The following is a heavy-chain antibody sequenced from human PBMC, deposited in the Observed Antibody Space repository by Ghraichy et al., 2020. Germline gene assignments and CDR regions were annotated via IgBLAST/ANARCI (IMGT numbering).Heavy chain of an antibody. CDR1: GFSFSSYS. CDR2: ISSKSHYI. V-gene: IGHV3-21*01. CDR3: ARERLYYYDGSGHYYFDC. Sequence: GGSLRLSCAASGFSFSSYSMHWVRQAPGKGLEWVSSISSKSHYIYKKDSMKGRFTISRDNAKNSLYLQMNSLTAEDSAVYYCARERLYYYDGSGHYYFDCLGRETLFTVSS. J-gene: IGHJ4*02. D-gene: IGHD3-22*01.